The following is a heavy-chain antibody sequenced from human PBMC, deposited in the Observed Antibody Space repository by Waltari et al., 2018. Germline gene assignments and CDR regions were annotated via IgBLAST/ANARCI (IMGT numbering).Heavy chain of an antibody. Sequence: QVQLVQSGAEVKKPGASVKVSCKASGYTFTSYDINWVRQATGQGLEWMGWMNPNSGNTGYAQKFQGRVTITRNTSISTAYMELSSLRSEDTAVYYCARGPGAGYSYGYDYFDYWGQGTLVTVSS. D-gene: IGHD5-18*01. J-gene: IGHJ4*02. CDR3: ARGPGAGYSYGYDYFDY. V-gene: IGHV1-8*03. CDR2: MNPNSGNT. CDR1: GYTFTSYD.